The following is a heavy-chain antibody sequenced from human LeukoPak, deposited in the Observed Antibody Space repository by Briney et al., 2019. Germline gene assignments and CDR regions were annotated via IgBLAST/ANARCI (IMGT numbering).Heavy chain of an antibody. J-gene: IGHJ4*02. V-gene: IGHV4-4*07. CDR1: GGSISRYY. CDR3: AREGYYFDSSDYPIVTSY. CDR2: IYTSGST. D-gene: IGHD3-22*01. Sequence: PSETLSLTCTVSGGSISRYYWSWIRQPAGKGLEWIGRIYTSGSTNYNPSLKRRVTISVDASKSQFSLKPSSVTAADTAVYYCAREGYYFDSSDYPIVTSYWGQGTLVTVSS.